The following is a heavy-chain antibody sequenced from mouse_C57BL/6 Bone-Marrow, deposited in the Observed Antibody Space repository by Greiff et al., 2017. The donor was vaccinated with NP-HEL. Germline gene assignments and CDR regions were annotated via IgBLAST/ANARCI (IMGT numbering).Heavy chain of an antibody. D-gene: IGHD1-1*01. V-gene: IGHV7-3*01. CDR1: GFTFTDYY. Sequence: EVKLMESGGGLVQPGGSLSLSCAASGFTFTDYYMSWVRQPPGKALEWLGFIRNKANGYTTEYSASVKGRFTISRDNSQSILYLQMNALRAEDSATYYCARYGTTVVDWGQGTLVTVSA. CDR3: ARYGTTVVD. CDR2: IRNKANGYTT. J-gene: IGHJ3*01.